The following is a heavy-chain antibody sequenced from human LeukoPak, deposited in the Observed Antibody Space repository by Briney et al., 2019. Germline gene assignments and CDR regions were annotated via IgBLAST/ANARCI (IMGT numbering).Heavy chain of an antibody. CDR3: AKNYDFWSGEDYYYMDV. D-gene: IGHD3-3*01. CDR2: ISYDGSNK. CDR1: GFTFSSYA. V-gene: IGHV3-30*04. J-gene: IGHJ6*03. Sequence: GGSLRLSCAASGFTFSSYAMHWVRQAPGKGLEWVAVISYDGSNKYYADSVKGRFTISRDNAKNSLYLQMNSLRAEDTAVYYCAKNYDFWSGEDYYYMDVWGKGTTVTVSS.